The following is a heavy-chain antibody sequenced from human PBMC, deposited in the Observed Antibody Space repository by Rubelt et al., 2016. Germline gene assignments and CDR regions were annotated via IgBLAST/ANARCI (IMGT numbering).Heavy chain of an antibody. CDR1: GGSFSGYY. J-gene: IGHJ4*02. CDR2: INHSGST. D-gene: IGHD2-15*01. V-gene: IGHV4-34*01. CDR3: ARGRGYCSGGSCYLYFDY. Sequence: QVQLQQWGAGLLKPSETLSLTCAVYGGSFSGYYWSWIRQPPGKGLEWIGEINHSGSTNYNPSLKSRVTISVDTSKNQFSLKLSSVTAADTAVYYCARGRGYCSGGSCYLYFDYWGQGTLVTVSS.